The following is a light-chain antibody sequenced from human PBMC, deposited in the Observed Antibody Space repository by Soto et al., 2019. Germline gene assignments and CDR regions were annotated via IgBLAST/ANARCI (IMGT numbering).Light chain of an antibody. CDR1: QGINYS. J-gene: IGKJ4*01. CDR2: GAS. V-gene: IGKV1-9*01. CDR3: QQFNSYPFT. Sequence: DIQLTQSPSFMSASVGDRVTITCRASQGINYSLAWYPPKPGEGTQLLIYGASTLQSGVPSRFSGSGSGTEFTLNISSLQPEDFANSHCQQFNSYPFTFGGGTKVEIK.